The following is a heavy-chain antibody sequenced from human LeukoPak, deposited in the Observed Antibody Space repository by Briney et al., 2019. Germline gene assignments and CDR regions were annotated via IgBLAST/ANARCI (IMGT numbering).Heavy chain of an antibody. D-gene: IGHD2-2*01. CDR3: ALGYCSSTSCYENFDY. CDR2: IYHSGST. Sequence: SETLSLTCAVYGGSFSGYYWGWIRQPPGKGLDGIGSIYHSGSTYYNPSLKSRVTISVDTSKNQFSLKLSSVTAADTAVYYCALGYCSSTSCYENFDYWGQGTLVTVSS. J-gene: IGHJ4*02. CDR1: GGSFSGYY. V-gene: IGHV4-38-2*01.